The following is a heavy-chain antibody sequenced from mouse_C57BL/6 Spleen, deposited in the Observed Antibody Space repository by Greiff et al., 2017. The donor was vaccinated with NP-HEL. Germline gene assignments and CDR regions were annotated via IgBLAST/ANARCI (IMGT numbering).Heavy chain of an antibody. D-gene: IGHD4-1*01. V-gene: IGHV8-12*01. J-gene: IGHJ1*03. CDR3: ARSWDSDWYFDV. CDR2: IYWDDDK. Sequence: QVTLKVCGPGILQSSQTLSLTCSFSGFSLSTSGMGVSWIRQPSGKGLEWLVHIYWDDDKRYNPSLKSRLTISKDTSRNQVFLKITSVDTADTATYYCARSWDSDWYFDVWGTGTTVTVSS. CDR1: GFSLSTSGMG.